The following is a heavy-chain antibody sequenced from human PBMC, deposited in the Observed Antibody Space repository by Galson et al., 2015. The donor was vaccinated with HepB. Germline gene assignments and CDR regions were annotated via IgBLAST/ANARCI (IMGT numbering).Heavy chain of an antibody. J-gene: IGHJ6*02. CDR3: ARDYPCTGNSCYSNYYYGMDV. V-gene: IGHV4-59*01. CDR1: GGSIRRYY. CDR2: IYSSGRT. D-gene: IGHD2-2*01. Sequence: ETLSLTCTVSGGSIRRYYWSWIRQPPGKGLEWIGYIYSSGRTNYDTSLYNPSLKSRVTISEDTSKNEFYLRLKSVTAADTAVYYCARDYPCTGNSCYSNYYYGMDVWGQGTSVTVSS.